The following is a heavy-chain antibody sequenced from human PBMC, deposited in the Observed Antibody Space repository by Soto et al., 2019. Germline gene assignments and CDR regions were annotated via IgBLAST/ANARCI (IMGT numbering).Heavy chain of an antibody. CDR2: IIPLLGIT. CDR3: ARDPRSITGTTSSEDFQH. CDR1: GGTFSGYA. Sequence: QAQLMQSGAEVKKPGSSVKVSCKASGGTFSGYAINWVRQAPGQGLEWMGGIIPLLGITDYGQKFQGRITMAADESTVTAYMDLRGLRSEDTAVYYCARDPRSITGTTSSEDFQHWGQGTLVSVSS. V-gene: IGHV1-69*01. J-gene: IGHJ1*01. D-gene: IGHD1-20*01.